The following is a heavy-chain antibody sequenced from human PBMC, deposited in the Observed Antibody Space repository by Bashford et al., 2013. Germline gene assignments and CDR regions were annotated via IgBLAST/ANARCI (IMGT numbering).Heavy chain of an antibody. CDR2: INADGTST. CDR3: ARSRTWAFDP. CDR1: GFTFSSYW. J-gene: IGHJ5*02. Sequence: SLRLSCTASGFTFSSYWMYWVRQAPGKGLVWVSRINADGTSTSFADFVMGRFTISRDNAKNTMYLQMNSLRAEDTAVYYCARSRTWAFDPWGHGTLVTVSS. D-gene: IGHD1-14*01. V-gene: IGHV3-74*01.